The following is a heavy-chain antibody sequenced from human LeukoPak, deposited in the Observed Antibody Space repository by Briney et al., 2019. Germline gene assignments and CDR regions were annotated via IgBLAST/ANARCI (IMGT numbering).Heavy chain of an antibody. CDR2: IYTSGST. CDR1: GGSISSGSYY. J-gene: IGHJ4*02. V-gene: IGHV4-61*02. D-gene: IGHD4-23*01. CDR3: ARDYGGSFDY. Sequence: SETLSLTCTVSGGSISSGSYYWSWNRQPAGKGLEWIGRIYTSGSTNYNPSLKSRVTISVDTSKNQFSLKLSSVTAADTAVYYCARDYGGSFDYWGQGTLVTVSS.